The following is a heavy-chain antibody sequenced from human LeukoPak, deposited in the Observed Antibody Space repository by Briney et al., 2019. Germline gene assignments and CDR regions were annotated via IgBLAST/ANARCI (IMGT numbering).Heavy chain of an antibody. V-gene: IGHV4-39*01. J-gene: IGHJ4*02. Sequence: SETLFLTCTVSGGSISSSSYYWGWIRQPPGKGLEWIGSIYYSGSTYYNPSLKSRVTISVDTSKNQFSLKLSSVTAADTAVYYCARHGPRIEWLSSGGEYFDYWGQGTLVTVSS. CDR2: IYYSGST. D-gene: IGHD6-19*01. CDR3: ARHGPRIEWLSSGGEYFDY. CDR1: GGSISSSSYY.